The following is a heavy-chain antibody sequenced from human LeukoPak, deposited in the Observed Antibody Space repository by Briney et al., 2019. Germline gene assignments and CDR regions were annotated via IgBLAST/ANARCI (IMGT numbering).Heavy chain of an antibody. CDR3: ARSTGGYSYGEGASWNWFDP. Sequence: SETLSLTCTVSGGSISSYYWSWIRQPPGKGLEWIGYIYYSGSTNYNPSLKSRVTISVDTSKNQFSLKLSSVTAADTAVYYCARSTGGYSYGEGASWNWFDPWGQGTLVTVSS. V-gene: IGHV4-59*12. D-gene: IGHD5-18*01. CDR2: IYYSGST. J-gene: IGHJ5*02. CDR1: GGSISSYY.